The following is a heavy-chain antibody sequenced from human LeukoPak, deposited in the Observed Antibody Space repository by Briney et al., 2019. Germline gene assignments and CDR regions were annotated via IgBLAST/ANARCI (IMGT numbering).Heavy chain of an antibody. CDR2: INHSGST. D-gene: IGHD2-15*01. Sequence: SETLSLTCAVYGGSFSSYYWSWIRQPPGKGLEWIGEINHSGSTNYNPSLKSRVTISVDTSKNQFSLKLSSVTAADTAVYYCARGPYCSGGSCFSTYFDYWGQGTLVTVSS. CDR3: ARGPYCSGGSCFSTYFDY. V-gene: IGHV4-34*01. CDR1: GGSFSSYY. J-gene: IGHJ4*02.